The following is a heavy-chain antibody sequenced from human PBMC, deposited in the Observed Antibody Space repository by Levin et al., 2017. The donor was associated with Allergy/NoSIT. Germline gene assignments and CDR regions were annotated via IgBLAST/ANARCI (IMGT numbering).Heavy chain of an antibody. CDR2: INPSGGST. CDR3: ASLAGGGDQAGY. J-gene: IGHJ4*02. V-gene: IGHV1-46*01. Sequence: GESLKISCKASGYTFTSYYMHWVRQAPGQGLEWMGIINPSGGSTSYAQKFQGRVTMTRDTSTSTVYMELSSLRSEDTAVYYCASLAGGGDQAGYWGQGTLVTVSS. D-gene: IGHD4-17*01. CDR1: GYTFTSYY.